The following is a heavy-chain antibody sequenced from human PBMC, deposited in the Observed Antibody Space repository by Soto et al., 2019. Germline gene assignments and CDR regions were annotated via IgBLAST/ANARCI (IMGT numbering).Heavy chain of an antibody. V-gene: IGHV3-30-3*01. CDR2: ISYDGSNK. CDR3: AKGFYGSGSYYNERAFDS. D-gene: IGHD3-10*01. Sequence: GGSLRLSCAASGFTFSSYAMHWVRQAPGKGLEWVAVISYDGSNKYYADSVKGRFTISRDNPKNTIYLQMNSLRAEDTAVYYCAKGFYGSGSYYNERAFDSWGQGTLVTVSS. CDR1: GFTFSSYA. J-gene: IGHJ4*02.